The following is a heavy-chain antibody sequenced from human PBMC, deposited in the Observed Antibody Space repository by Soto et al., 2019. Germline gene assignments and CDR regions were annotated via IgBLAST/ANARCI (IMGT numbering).Heavy chain of an antibody. Sequence: QVQLVQSGAEVKKPGASVKVSCKASGYTFTSYDISWVRQSPGQGLDWMGWISTYNGNTNYAQNPQGRVTMTTDTSKSTAYMELRSLRSDDTDVYYCARGMGQQLNYWGQGTLVTVPS. V-gene: IGHV1-18*01. CDR1: GYTFTSYD. D-gene: IGHD6-13*01. CDR2: ISTYNGNT. J-gene: IGHJ4*02. CDR3: ARGMGQQLNY.